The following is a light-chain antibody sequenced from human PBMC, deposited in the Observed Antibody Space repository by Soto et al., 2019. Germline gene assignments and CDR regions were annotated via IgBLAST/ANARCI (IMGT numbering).Light chain of an antibody. Sequence: ELVLTQSPGTLSLSPGERATLSCRASQSIDSSYLAWLRQKPGQAPRLLIYAASSRPTGIPDRFSGSGSGTDFTLTISRLEPEDFAVYYCQHYVTSPTFGGGTKVDIK. J-gene: IGKJ4*01. CDR2: AAS. CDR1: QSIDSSY. V-gene: IGKV3-20*01. CDR3: QHYVTSPT.